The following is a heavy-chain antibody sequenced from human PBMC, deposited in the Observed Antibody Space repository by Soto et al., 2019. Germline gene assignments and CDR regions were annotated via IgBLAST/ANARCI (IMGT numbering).Heavy chain of an antibody. Sequence: PGGSLRLSCAASGFTFSSYSMNWVRKAPGKGLEWVSSISSSSSYIYYADSVKGRFTISRDNAKNSLYLQMNSLRAEDTAVYYCARDGRISSSSPSYYYGMDVWGQGTTVTVSS. CDR2: ISSSSSYI. D-gene: IGHD6-6*01. CDR1: GFTFSSYS. J-gene: IGHJ6*02. CDR3: ARDGRISSSSPSYYYGMDV. V-gene: IGHV3-21*01.